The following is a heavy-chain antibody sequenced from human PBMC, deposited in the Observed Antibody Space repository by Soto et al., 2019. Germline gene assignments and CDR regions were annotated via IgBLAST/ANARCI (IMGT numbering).Heavy chain of an antibody. CDR1: GYIFSSHN. V-gene: IGHV1-46*03. D-gene: IGHD2-21*02. CDR3: GRTYCAGDCRARYFDY. J-gene: IGHJ4*01. CDR2: INPSSGRT. Sequence: GSVEGSCKASGYIFSSHNRHWVRRAPGQGLEWMGIINPSSGRTNYAQKFKDRITMTRDTSASTVYMEVSSLTSEDTAVYYCGRTYCAGDCRARYFDYWG.